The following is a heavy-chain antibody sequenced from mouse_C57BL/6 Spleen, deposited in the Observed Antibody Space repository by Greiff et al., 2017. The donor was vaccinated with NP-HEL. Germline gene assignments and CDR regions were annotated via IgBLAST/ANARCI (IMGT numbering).Heavy chain of an antibody. V-gene: IGHV1-81*01. J-gene: IGHJ4*01. D-gene: IGHD1-1*01. CDR3: ARNYGSSYTDYYAMDY. CDR1: GYTFTSYG. Sequence: QVQLQQSGAELARPGASVKLSCKASGYTFTSYGISWVKQRTGQGLEWIGEIYPRSGNTYYNEKFKGKATLTADKSSSTAYMELRSLTSEDSAVYFCARNYGSSYTDYYAMDYWGQGTSVTVSS. CDR2: IYPRSGNT.